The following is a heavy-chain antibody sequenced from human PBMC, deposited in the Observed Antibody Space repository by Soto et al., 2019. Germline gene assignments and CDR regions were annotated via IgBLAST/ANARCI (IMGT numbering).Heavy chain of an antibody. J-gene: IGHJ6*02. CDR1: GFTFSSYG. V-gene: IGHV3-33*01. D-gene: IGHD3-22*01. CDR2: IWYDGSNK. Sequence: QVQLVESGGGVVQPGRSLRLSCAASGFTFSSYGMHWVRQAPGKGLEWVAVIWYDGSNKYYADYVKGRFTISRDNSKNTLCLQTNSLRAEHTAVCYCARQWSFWDYGMAVWGQGSTVTVSS. CDR3: ARQWSFWDYGMAV.